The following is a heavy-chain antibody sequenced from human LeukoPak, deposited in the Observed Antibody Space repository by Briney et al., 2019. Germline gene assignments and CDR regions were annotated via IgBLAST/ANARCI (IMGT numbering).Heavy chain of an antibody. V-gene: IGHV1-2*04. CDR3: ARSYGSGSYLKVPMDV. J-gene: IGHJ6*02. Sequence: ASVKVSCKASGYTFTGYYMHWVRQAPGQGLEWMGWINPNNGGTNYAQKFQGWVTMTRDTSISTAYMELSRLRSDDTAVYYCARSYGSGSYLKVPMDVWGQGTTVTVSS. D-gene: IGHD3-10*01. CDR2: INPNNGGT. CDR1: GYTFTGYY.